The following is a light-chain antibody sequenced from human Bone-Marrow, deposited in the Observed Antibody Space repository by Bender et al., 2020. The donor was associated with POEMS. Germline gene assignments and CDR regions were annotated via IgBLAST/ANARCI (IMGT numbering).Light chain of an antibody. Sequence: QSALTQPASVSGSPGQSITISCTGTISDVGGYDSVSWYQHHPGKAPKVVIYDVSVRASGVSDRFSGSKSDNTASLTISGLQAEDEADYYCGSYTSNSPYVFGTGTKVTVL. CDR1: ISDVGGYDS. V-gene: IGLV2-14*03. CDR3: GSYTSNSPYV. CDR2: DVS. J-gene: IGLJ1*01.